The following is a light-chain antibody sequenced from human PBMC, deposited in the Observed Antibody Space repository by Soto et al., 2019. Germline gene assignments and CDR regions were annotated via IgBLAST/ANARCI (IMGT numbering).Light chain of an antibody. V-gene: IGLV1-47*01. CDR2: TNN. J-gene: IGLJ2*01. Sequence: QSVLTQPPSASGTPGQRVTISCSGSSSNTGSNYVYWYQQLPGTAPKLLIDTNNQRPSGVPDRFSGSKSGTSASLAISGLRSEDEANYYCAAWDDSLSGRVFGGGTKLTFL. CDR3: AAWDDSLSGRV. CDR1: SSNTGSNY.